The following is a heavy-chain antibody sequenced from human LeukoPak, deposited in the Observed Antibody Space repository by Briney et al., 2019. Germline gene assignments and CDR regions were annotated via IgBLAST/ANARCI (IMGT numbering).Heavy chain of an antibody. CDR2: FDPEDGET. V-gene: IGHV1-24*01. D-gene: IGHD3-16*02. CDR1: GYTLTELS. Sequence: ASVKVSCKVSGYTLTELSMHWVRQAPGKGLEWMGGFDPEDGETIYAQKFQGRVTMTEDTSTDTAYMELSSLRSEDTAVYYCATDLRLGGYRNYWGQGTLVTVSS. J-gene: IGHJ4*02. CDR3: ATDLRLGGYRNY.